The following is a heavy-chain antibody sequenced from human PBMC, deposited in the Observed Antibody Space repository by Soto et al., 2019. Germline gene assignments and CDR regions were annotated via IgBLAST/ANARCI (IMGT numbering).Heavy chain of an antibody. CDR2: ISAYNGNT. J-gene: IGHJ4*02. CDR1: GYTFTSYG. V-gene: IGHV1-18*01. CDR3: ARYTSSWCFDY. Sequence: QVQLVQSGAEVEKPGASVKVSCKTSGYTFTSYGISWVRQAPGQGLEWMGWISAYNGNTNYAQRLQGRVTMTRDTCTSTAYMELRSLRSDDTAVYYCARYTSSWCFDYWGQGTLVTVSS. D-gene: IGHD6-13*01.